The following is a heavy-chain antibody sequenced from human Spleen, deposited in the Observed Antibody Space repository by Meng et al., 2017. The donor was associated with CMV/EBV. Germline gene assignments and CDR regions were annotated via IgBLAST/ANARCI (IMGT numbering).Heavy chain of an antibody. Sequence: ASVKVSCKASGYSFTGYYIHWVRQAPGQGLEWMGWINPNSGGTKYAQKFQGRVTMTTDTSISTAYMEVSRLRSDDTAVYYCARRNQLQLLDYWGQGRLVTVSS. J-gene: IGHJ4*02. CDR2: INPNSGGT. V-gene: IGHV1-2*02. D-gene: IGHD6-6*01. CDR1: GYSFTGYY. CDR3: ARRNQLQLLDY.